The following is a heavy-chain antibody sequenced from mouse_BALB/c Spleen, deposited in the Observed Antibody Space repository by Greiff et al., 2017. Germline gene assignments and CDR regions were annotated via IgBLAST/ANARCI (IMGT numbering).Heavy chain of an antibody. J-gene: IGHJ2*01. CDR3: TRDRGNSFDY. V-gene: IGHV5-6-4*01. Sequence: EVQLQQSGGGLVKPGGSLKLSCAASGFTFSSYTMSWVRQTPEKRLEWVATISSGGSYTYYPDSVKGRFTISRDNAKNTLYLQMSSLKSEDTAMYYCTRDRGNSFDYWGQGTTLTVSS. CDR2: ISSGGSYT. CDR1: GFTFSSYT. D-gene: IGHD2-1*01.